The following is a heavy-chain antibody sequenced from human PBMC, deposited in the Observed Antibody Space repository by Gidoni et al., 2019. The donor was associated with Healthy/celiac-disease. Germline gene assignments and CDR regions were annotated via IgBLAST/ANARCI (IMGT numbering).Heavy chain of an antibody. V-gene: IGHV3-33*01. D-gene: IGHD7-27*01. J-gene: IGHJ4*02. Sequence: QVQLVESGGGVVQPGRSLRLSCAASGFTFSSYGMHWVRQAPGKGLEWVAVIWYDGSNKYYADSVKGRFTISRDNSKNTLYLQMNSLRAEDTAVYYCASPAWELGGLLDYWGQGTLVTVSS. CDR3: ASPAWELGGLLDY. CDR2: IWYDGSNK. CDR1: GFTFSSYG.